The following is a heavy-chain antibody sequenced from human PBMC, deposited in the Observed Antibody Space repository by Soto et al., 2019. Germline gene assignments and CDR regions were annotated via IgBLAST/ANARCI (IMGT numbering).Heavy chain of an antibody. CDR3: ARMRGNSYYYVYGMDV. V-gene: IGHV4-59*01. CDR2: IYGSVST. D-gene: IGHD3-16*01. J-gene: IGHJ6*02. Sequence: QVQLQESGPGLVKPSETLSLTCTVSGGSISSYYWTWIRQPPGKGLEWIGYIYGSVSTNYNPSLKSRVTISADTSKNQFSLKLNSMTSAATAVYFCARMRGNSYYYVYGMDVWGQGTTVTVSS. CDR1: GGSISSYY.